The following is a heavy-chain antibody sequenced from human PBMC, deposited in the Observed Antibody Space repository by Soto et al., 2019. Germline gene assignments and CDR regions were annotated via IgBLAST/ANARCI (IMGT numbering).Heavy chain of an antibody. V-gene: IGHV4-30-4*01. Sequence: QVQLQESGPGLVKPSQTLSLTCTVSGGSISSGDYYWSWIRQPPGKGLEWIGYIYHSGSTYYNPSPTSRVTISVDTSKNQFSLKLSSVTAADTAVYYCARTPPLGYFDYWGQGTLVTVSS. CDR3: ARTPPLGYFDY. J-gene: IGHJ4*02. CDR2: IYHSGST. CDR1: GGSISSGDYY.